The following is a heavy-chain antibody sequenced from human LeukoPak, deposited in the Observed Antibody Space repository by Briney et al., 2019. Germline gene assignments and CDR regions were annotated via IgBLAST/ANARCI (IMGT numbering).Heavy chain of an antibody. CDR1: GFTFSSYL. Sequence: PGGSLRLSCAASGFTFSSYLMHWVRQAPGKGLVWVSRINSDGISTNYADSVKGRFTISRDNAKNTLYLQMNGLRAEDTAVYYCAKGGGYEAQYYYYYLDVWGKGTTVTISS. CDR3: AKGGGYEAQYYYYYLDV. D-gene: IGHD5-12*01. CDR2: INSDGIST. J-gene: IGHJ6*03. V-gene: IGHV3-74*01.